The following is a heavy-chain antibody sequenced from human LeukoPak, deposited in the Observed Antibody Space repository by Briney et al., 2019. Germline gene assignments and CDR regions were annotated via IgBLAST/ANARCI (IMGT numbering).Heavy chain of an antibody. CDR1: GGSISSGDYY. CDR2: IYYSGST. CDR3: ARGAGQGSDLLDY. V-gene: IGHV4-30-4*01. Sequence: PSETLSLTCTVSGGSISSGDYYWSWIRQPPGKGLEWIGYIYYSGSTYYNPSLKSRVTISVDTSKNQFSLKLSSVTAADTAVYYCARGAGQGSDLLDYWGQGTLVTVSS. D-gene: IGHD6-19*01. J-gene: IGHJ4*02.